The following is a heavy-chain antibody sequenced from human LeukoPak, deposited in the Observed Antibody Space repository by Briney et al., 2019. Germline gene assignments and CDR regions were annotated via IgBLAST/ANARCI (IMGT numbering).Heavy chain of an antibody. J-gene: IGHJ3*02. CDR3: ARPSTSVVTGINDVFDI. CDR2: IYPGDSDT. CDR1: GYSFTSFW. Sequence: GESLKISRKGSGYSFTSFWIGWVRQTPGKGLEWMGIIYPGDSDTRYSPSFQGQVTISADKSISTAYLQWSSLKASDTAMYYCARPSTSVVTGINDVFDIWGQGTMVTVSS. D-gene: IGHD2-21*02. V-gene: IGHV5-51*01.